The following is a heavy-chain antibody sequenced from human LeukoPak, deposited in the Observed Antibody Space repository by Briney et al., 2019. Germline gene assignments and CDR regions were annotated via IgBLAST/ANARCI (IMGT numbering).Heavy chain of an antibody. CDR2: INSDGSST. D-gene: IGHD4-17*01. V-gene: IGHV3-74*01. Sequence: GGSLRLSCAASGFTFSSYWMHWVRQAPGKGLVWVSRINSDGSSTSYADSVKGRFTISRDNAKNTLYLQMNSLRAEDTAVYYCASDPRDYGDYGGGYFDYWGQGTLVTVSS. J-gene: IGHJ4*02. CDR1: GFTFSSYW. CDR3: ASDPRDYGDYGGGYFDY.